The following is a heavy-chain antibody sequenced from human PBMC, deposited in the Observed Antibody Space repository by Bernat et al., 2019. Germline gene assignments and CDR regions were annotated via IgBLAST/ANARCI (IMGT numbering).Heavy chain of an antibody. J-gene: IGHJ2*01. CDR1: GYTLTELS. Sequence: QVQLVQSGAEVKKPGASVKVSCKVSGYTLTELSMHWVRQAPGKGLGWMGGFNHEDDETVYAQKFQGRVTMTEDTSTDTAYMELSNLRSEDTAVYYCATDASYGDSLGWYFDLWGRGTLVTVSS. CDR2: FNHEDDET. CDR3: ATDASYGDSLGWYFDL. V-gene: IGHV1-24*01. D-gene: IGHD4-17*01.